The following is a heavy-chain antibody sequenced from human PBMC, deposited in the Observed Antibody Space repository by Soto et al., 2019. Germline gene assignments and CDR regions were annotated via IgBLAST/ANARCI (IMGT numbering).Heavy chain of an antibody. D-gene: IGHD3-22*01. CDR2: IYYSGST. V-gene: IGHV4-59*08. Sequence: SETLSLTCTVSGGSMISYYWSWIRQPPGKGLEWIGSIYYSGSTYYNPSLKSRVTISVDTSKNQFSLKLSSVTAADTAVYYCARGSYYYDSSGYYHYRGQGTLVTVSS. CDR1: GGSMISYY. J-gene: IGHJ4*02. CDR3: ARGSYYYDSSGYYHY.